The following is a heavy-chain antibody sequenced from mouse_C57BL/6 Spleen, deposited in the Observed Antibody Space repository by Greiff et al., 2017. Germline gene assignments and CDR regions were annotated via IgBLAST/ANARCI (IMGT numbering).Heavy chain of an antibody. Sequence: EVKVVESGEGLVKPGGSLKLSCAASGFTFSSYAMSWVRQTPEKRLEWVAYISSGGDYIYYADTVKGRFTISRDNARNTLYLQMSSLKSEDAAMYYCTRDYDYAWYFDVWGTGTTVTVSS. D-gene: IGHD2-4*01. CDR3: TRDYDYAWYFDV. CDR2: ISSGGDYI. CDR1: GFTFSSYA. V-gene: IGHV5-9-1*02. J-gene: IGHJ1*03.